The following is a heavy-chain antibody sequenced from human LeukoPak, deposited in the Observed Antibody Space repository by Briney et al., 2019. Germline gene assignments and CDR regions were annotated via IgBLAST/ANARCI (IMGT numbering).Heavy chain of an antibody. CDR3: ARAGGYCSGGSCYDVGMRLLMGDY. J-gene: IGHJ4*02. CDR1: GYTFTGYY. Sequence: GASVKVSCKASGYTFTGYYMHWVRQAPGQGLEWMGWINPNSGGTNYAQKFQGRVTMTRDTSISTAYMELSRLRSDDTAVYYCARAGGYCSGGSCYDVGMRLLMGDYWGQGALVTVSS. V-gene: IGHV1-2*02. CDR2: INPNSGGT. D-gene: IGHD2-15*01.